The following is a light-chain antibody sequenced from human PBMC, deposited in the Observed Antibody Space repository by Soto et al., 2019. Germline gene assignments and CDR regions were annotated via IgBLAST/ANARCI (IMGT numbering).Light chain of an antibody. CDR3: QQYYSFPLT. Sequence: STLSGSVGDRVTITCRASQTISSWLAWYQQKPGKAPKLLIYKASTLKSGVPSRFSGSGSGTEFTLTISCLQSEDFATYYCQQYYSFPLTFGGGTKVDIK. CDR1: QTISSW. V-gene: IGKV1-5*03. J-gene: IGKJ4*01. CDR2: KAS.